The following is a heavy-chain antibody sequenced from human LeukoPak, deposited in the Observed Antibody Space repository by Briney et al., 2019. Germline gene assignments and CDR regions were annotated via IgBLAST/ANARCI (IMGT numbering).Heavy chain of an antibody. D-gene: IGHD5-12*01. CDR3: ARDSGYGSFDY. CDR2: IYYSGIT. Sequence: PSETLSLTCTVSGXPISTYYWSWIRQPPGKGLEWVGYIYYSGITNYNPSLKSRVTISVDTSKNQFSLKLSSVTAADTAVYYCARDSGYGSFDYWGQGSLVTVSS. J-gene: IGHJ4*02. CDR1: GXPISTYY. V-gene: IGHV4-59*01.